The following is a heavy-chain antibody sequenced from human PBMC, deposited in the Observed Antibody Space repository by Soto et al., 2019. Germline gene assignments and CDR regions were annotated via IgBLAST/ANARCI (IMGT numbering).Heavy chain of an antibody. CDR1: GGSVSSGSYY. CDR2: IYYSGST. Sequence: SETLSLTCTVSGGSVSSGSYYLSWIRKPSGKGLEWIGYIYYSGSTNYNPSLKSRVTISVDTSKNQFSLKLSSVTAADTAVYYCARSNYYDSSGYWLDYFDYWGQGTLVTVSS. J-gene: IGHJ4*02. V-gene: IGHV4-61*01. CDR3: ARSNYYDSSGYWLDYFDY. D-gene: IGHD3-22*01.